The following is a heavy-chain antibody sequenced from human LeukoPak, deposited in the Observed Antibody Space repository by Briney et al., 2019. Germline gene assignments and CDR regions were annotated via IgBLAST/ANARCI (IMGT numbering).Heavy chain of an antibody. V-gene: IGHV3-21*01. CDR1: GFTFSIYS. CDR2: ISSSSSYI. J-gene: IGHJ5*02. CDR3: AKTSGSYYNVLNWFDP. D-gene: IGHD3-10*01. Sequence: GGSLRLSCAASGFTFSIYSMNWVRQAPGKGLEWVSSISSSSSYIYYADSVKGRFTISRDNAKNSLYLQMNSLRAEDTAVYYCAKTSGSYYNVLNWFDPWGQGTLVTVSS.